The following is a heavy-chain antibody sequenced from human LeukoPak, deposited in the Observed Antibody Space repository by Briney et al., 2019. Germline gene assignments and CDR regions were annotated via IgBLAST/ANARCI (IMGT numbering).Heavy chain of an antibody. V-gene: IGHV3-23*01. CDR2: ISGSAHKI. CDR1: GITFSNYA. D-gene: IGHD5-18*01. CDR3: AGRPTGYSSGYIH. Sequence: GGSLRLSCVASGITFSNYAVSWVRQAPEKGLDWVSVISGSAHKIRYADSVKGRFTISRDNSENIVYLQMNNLRVEDTAIYYCAGRPTGYSSGYIHWGQGTLVTVSS. J-gene: IGHJ4*02.